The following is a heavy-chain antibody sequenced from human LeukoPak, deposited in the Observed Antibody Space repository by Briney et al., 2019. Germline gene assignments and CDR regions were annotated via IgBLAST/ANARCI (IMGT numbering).Heavy chain of an antibody. V-gene: IGHV1-8*01. CDR1: GYTFTNYD. D-gene: IGHD3-16*01. CDR2: MNPNSGFT. CDR3: ARVPRELGAY. J-gene: IGHJ4*02. Sequence: GASVKVSCKASGYTFTNYDINWVRQATGQGLEWMGYMNPNSGFTTYAQKFQGRVTITRDTSISTAYMELSSLRSDDTAVYYCARVPRELGAYWGQGTLVTVSS.